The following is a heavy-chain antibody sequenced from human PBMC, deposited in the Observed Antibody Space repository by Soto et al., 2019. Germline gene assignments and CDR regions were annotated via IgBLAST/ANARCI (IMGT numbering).Heavy chain of an antibody. Sequence: SETLSLTCIVSGGSISRSNYNWGWIRQPPGKGLEWIGSIFYNGNTYYNPSLQSRVFISADTSKNQFSLDLTSVTAADTAVYYCARNAYQLPNFSYYYGMDVWGQGTTVTVSS. J-gene: IGHJ6*02. CDR3: ARNAYQLPNFSYYYGMDV. CDR2: IFYNGNT. D-gene: IGHD2-2*01. CDR1: GGSISRSNYN. V-gene: IGHV4-39*01.